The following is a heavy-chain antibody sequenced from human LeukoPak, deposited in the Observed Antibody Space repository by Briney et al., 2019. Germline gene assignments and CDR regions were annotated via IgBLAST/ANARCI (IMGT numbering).Heavy chain of an antibody. CDR3: ASLTDY. Sequence: SETLSLTCAVYGGSFSGDYWSWIRQPPGKGLEWIGEINHSGSTNYNPSLKSRVTISVDTSKNQFSLKLSSVTAADTAVYYCASLTDYWGQGTLVTVSS. CDR2: INHSGST. CDR1: GGSFSGDY. J-gene: IGHJ4*02. V-gene: IGHV4-34*01.